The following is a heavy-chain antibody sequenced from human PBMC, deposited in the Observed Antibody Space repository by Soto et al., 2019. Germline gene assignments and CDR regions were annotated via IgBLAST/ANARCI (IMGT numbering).Heavy chain of an antibody. J-gene: IGHJ5*02. CDR3: ARDGSRYCSSTSCYSGGWFDP. D-gene: IGHD2-2*01. Sequence: QVQLVQSGAEVKKPGDSVKVSCKASGYTFTGYYMHWVRQAPGQGLEWMGWINPNSGGTNYAQKFQGRVTMTRDTSISTAYMELSRLRSDDTSVYYCARDGSRYCSSTSCYSGGWFDPWGQGTLVTVSS. V-gene: IGHV1-2*02. CDR1: GYTFTGYY. CDR2: INPNSGGT.